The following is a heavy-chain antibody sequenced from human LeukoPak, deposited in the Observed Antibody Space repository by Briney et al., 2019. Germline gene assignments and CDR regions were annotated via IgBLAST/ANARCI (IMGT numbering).Heavy chain of an antibody. CDR2: IWYDGSNK. Sequence: PGGSLRLSCAASGFTSSSYGMHWVRQAPGKGLEWVAVIWYDGSNKYYADSVKGRFTISRDNSKNTLYLQMNSLRAQDTAVYYCARDRISAAGTNYFDYWGQGTLVTVSS. J-gene: IGHJ4*02. D-gene: IGHD6-13*01. CDR3: ARDRISAAGTNYFDY. CDR1: GFTSSSYG. V-gene: IGHV3-33*01.